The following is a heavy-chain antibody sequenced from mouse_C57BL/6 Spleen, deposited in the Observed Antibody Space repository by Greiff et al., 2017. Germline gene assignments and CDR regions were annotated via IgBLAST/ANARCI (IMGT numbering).Heavy chain of an antibody. Sequence: VQLVESGAELVRPGASVTLSCKASGYTFTDYEMHWVKQTPVHGLEWIGAIDPETGGTAYNQKFKGKAILTADKSSSTAYMELRSLTSEDSAVYYCTREVQRYYFDYWGQGTTLTVSS. CDR2: IDPETGGT. D-gene: IGHD1-1*01. J-gene: IGHJ2*01. CDR3: TREVQRYYFDY. V-gene: IGHV1-15*01. CDR1: GYTFTDYE.